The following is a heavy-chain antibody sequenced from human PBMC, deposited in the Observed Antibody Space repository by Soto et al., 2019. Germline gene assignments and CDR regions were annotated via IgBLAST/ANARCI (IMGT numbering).Heavy chain of an antibody. CDR2: IWYDGSNQ. CDR1: GFTFRTYG. Sequence: QVQLVESGGGVVQPGRSLRLSCEASGFTFRTYGMHWVRQAPGKGLEWVAVIWYDGSNQYYGDSVKGRFTISRDNSKNTLHLQMDSLRAEDTAVYYCARGGTTMISFYYPYFDYRGQGTLVTVSS. D-gene: IGHD3-16*01. CDR3: ARGGTTMISFYYPYFDY. J-gene: IGHJ4*02. V-gene: IGHV3-33*01.